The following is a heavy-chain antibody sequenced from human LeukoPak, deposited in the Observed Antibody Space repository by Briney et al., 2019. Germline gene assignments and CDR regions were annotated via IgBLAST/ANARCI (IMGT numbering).Heavy chain of an antibody. CDR2: ISAYNGNT. J-gene: IGHJ6*03. CDR3: ARDLQYYDFWSGYSPDYYMDV. V-gene: IGHV1-18*01. Sequence: ASVMVSCKASGYTFTSYGISWVRQAPGQGLEWMGWISAYNGNTNYAQKLQGRVTMTTDTPTSTAYMELRSLRSDDTAVYYCARDLQYYDFWSGYSPDYYMDVWGKGTTVTVSS. D-gene: IGHD3-3*01. CDR1: GYTFTSYG.